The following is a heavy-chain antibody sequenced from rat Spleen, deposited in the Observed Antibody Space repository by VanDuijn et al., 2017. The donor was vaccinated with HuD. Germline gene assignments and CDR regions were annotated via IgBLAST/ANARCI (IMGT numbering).Heavy chain of an antibody. CDR1: GFTFSNYD. CDR3: TTGFFDY. Sequence: EVHLVESGGDLVHPGRSLKFSCVVSGFTFSNYDMAWVRQAPTGGLEWVASISIGGDNTYYGDSVKGRFTVSRDDAKSTLYLQMDSLRSEDTATYYCTTGFFDYWGQGVMVTVSS. J-gene: IGHJ2*01. V-gene: IGHV5-27*01. CDR2: ISIGGDNT.